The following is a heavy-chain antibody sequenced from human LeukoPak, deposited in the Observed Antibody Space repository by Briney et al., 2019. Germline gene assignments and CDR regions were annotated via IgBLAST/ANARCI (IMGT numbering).Heavy chain of an antibody. V-gene: IGHV5-51*01. Sequence: GESLKISCKCSGFDFTAYGIAWVRQMPGKGLEWMGNIYPGGSNGRYSPSFQGQVTMSADKSITTVYLQWSSLKASDTAMYYCARHFHSAWFGFWAQGSLFTVSS. CDR3: ARHFHSAWFGF. D-gene: IGHD5-18*01. CDR1: GFDFTAYG. CDR2: IYPGGSNG. J-gene: IGHJ4*02.